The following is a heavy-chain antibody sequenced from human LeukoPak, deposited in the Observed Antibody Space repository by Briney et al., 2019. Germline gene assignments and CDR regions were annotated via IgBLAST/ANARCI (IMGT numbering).Heavy chain of an antibody. CDR1: GGSISSYY. J-gene: IGHJ4*02. V-gene: IGHV4-59*08. D-gene: IGHD7-27*01. Sequence: PSETLSLTCTVSGGSISSYYWSWIRQAPGKGLEWIGNIYYSGSTNYNPSLKSRVTISVDTSKNQFSLKLSSVTAADTAVYYCARHGTLGSITYPLDYWGQGTLVTASS. CDR2: IYYSGST. CDR3: ARHGTLGSITYPLDY.